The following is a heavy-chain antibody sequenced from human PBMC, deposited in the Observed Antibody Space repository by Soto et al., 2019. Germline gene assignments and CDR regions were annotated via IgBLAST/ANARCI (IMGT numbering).Heavy chain of an antibody. V-gene: IGHV5-10-1*01. CDR1: GDSFTSYW. CDR3: ARHGDYYDSSGYRGAFDI. J-gene: IGHJ3*02. CDR2: IDPSDSYT. Sequence: ESLKISFKGAGDSFTSYWISWVRQIPGKGLEWMGRIDPSDSYTNYSPSFQGHVTISADKSISTAYLQWSSLKASDTAMYYCARHGDYYDSSGYRGAFDIWGQGTMVTVSS. D-gene: IGHD3-22*01.